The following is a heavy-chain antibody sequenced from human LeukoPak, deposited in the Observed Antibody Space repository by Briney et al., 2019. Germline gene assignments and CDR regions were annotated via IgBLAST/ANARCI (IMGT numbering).Heavy chain of an antibody. J-gene: IGHJ4*02. CDR3: AVGVGYPDY. V-gene: IGHV3-30*03. CDR1: GFTFSSYG. D-gene: IGHD3-16*02. CDR2: ISYDGSNK. Sequence: PGRSLRLSCAASGFTFSSYGMHWVRQAPGKGLEWVAVISYDGSNKYYADSVKGRFTISRDNSKNTLYLQMNSLRAEDTAVYYCAVGVGYPDYWGQGTLVTVSS.